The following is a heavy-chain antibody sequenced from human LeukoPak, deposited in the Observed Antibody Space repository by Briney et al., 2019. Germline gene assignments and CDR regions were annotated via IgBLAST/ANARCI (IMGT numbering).Heavy chain of an antibody. J-gene: IGHJ6*03. Sequence: SETLSLTCAVYGGSFSNYYWSWIRQPPGKGLEWIGEINDSGRINYNPSLISRATVSVDTSKNQFSLRLTSVTATDTAVYYCARRWNYGRNYYIDVWGNGATVSVSS. D-gene: IGHD1-7*01. CDR1: GGSFSNYY. V-gene: IGHV4-34*01. CDR2: INDSGRI. CDR3: ARRWNYGRNYYIDV.